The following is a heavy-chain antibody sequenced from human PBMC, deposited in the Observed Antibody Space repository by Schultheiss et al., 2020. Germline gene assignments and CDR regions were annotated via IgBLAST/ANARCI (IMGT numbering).Heavy chain of an antibody. CDR1: GFTFDDYT. V-gene: IGHV3-43*01. D-gene: IGHD3-16*02. J-gene: IGHJ4*02. Sequence: GGSLRLSCAASGFTFDDYTMHWVRQAPGKGLEWVSLISWDGGSTYYADSVKGRFTISRDNSKNTLYLQMNSLRAEDTAVYYCAKDLDKVWGSYRSYFDYWGQGTLVTVSS. CDR2: ISWDGGST. CDR3: AKDLDKVWGSYRSYFDY.